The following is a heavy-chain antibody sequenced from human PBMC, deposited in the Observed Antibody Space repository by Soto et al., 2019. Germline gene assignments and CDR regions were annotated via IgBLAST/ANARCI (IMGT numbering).Heavy chain of an antibody. CDR1: GYTFTSYC. Sequence: ASVKVSCKASGYTFTSYCMHWVRQAPGQGLEWMGWISAYDGSTNYAQKLQGRVTMTTDTSTSTVYMELRSLRSDDTAVYYCARAVGYCSSTSCVEEDGFDPWG. D-gene: IGHD2-2*03. J-gene: IGHJ5*02. CDR3: ARAVGYCSSTSCVEEDGFDP. CDR2: ISAYDGST. V-gene: IGHV1-18*04.